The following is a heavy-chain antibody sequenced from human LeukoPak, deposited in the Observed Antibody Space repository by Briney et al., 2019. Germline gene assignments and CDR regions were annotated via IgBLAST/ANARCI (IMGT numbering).Heavy chain of an antibody. CDR2: ISGGTSII. V-gene: IGHV3-48*01. CDR1: GFTFSSYS. D-gene: IGHD2-15*01. Sequence: GGSLRLSCAASGFTFSSYSMIWVRQATGRGLEWVSYISGGTSIIYYADSVKGQFTISRDNAQNSLYLQMNSLRAEDTAVYYCARESRQYCSGGSCYSIYAFDVWGQGTMVTVSS. CDR3: ARESRQYCSGGSCYSIYAFDV. J-gene: IGHJ3*01.